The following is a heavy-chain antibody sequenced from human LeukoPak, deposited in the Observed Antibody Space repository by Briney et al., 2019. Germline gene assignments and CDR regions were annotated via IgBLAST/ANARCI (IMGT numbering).Heavy chain of an antibody. CDR2: IYYSGST. V-gene: IGHV4-39*07. CDR3: ARRLDSSTWYVMDV. Sequence: SETLSLTCTVSGGSISSSSYYWGWIRQPPGKGLEWIGSIYYSGSTYYNPSLKSRVTISVDTSKNQFSLKLSSVTAADTAVYYCARRLDSSTWYVMDVWGQGTTVTVSS. CDR1: GGSISSSSYY. D-gene: IGHD6-13*01. J-gene: IGHJ6*02.